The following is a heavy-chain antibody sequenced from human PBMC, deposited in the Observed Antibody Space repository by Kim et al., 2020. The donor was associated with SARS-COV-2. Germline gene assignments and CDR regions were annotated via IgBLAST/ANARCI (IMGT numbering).Heavy chain of an antibody. CDR3: ARHIYSSGWYDAFDI. CDR1: GGSISSYY. D-gene: IGHD6-19*01. J-gene: IGHJ3*02. Sequence: SETLSLTCTVSGGSISSYYWSWIRQPPGKGLEWIGYIYYSGSTNYNPSLKSRVTISVDTSKNQFSLKLSSVTAADTAVYYCARHIYSSGWYDAFDILGQGTMVTVSS. V-gene: IGHV4-59*08. CDR2: IYYSGST.